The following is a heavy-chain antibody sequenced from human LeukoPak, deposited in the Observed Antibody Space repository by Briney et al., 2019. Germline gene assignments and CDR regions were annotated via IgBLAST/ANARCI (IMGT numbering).Heavy chain of an antibody. J-gene: IGHJ3*02. D-gene: IGHD6-13*01. CDR2: IYTSGST. Sequence: SETLSLTCTVSGGSISSGSYYWSWIRQPAGKGLEWIGRIYTSGSTNYNPSLKSRVTISVDTSKNQFSLKLSSVTAADTAVYYCARKYSSSWYRAFDIWGQGTMVTVSS. V-gene: IGHV4-61*02. CDR1: GGSISSGSYY. CDR3: ARKYSSSWYRAFDI.